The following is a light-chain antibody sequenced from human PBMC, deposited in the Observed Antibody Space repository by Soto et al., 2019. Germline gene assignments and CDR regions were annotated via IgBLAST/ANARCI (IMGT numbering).Light chain of an antibody. CDR1: SSNIGSNT. V-gene: IGLV1-44*01. J-gene: IGLJ1*01. Sequence: QSVLTQPPSASGTPGQRVTMSCSGGSSNIGSNTVSWYQHLPGTAPQLLIYSDTQRASGVADRFSGSKSGTSASLAISGLPSDDEADYYCAAWDDRLNGALFGTGTKVTVL. CDR3: AAWDDRLNGAL. CDR2: SDT.